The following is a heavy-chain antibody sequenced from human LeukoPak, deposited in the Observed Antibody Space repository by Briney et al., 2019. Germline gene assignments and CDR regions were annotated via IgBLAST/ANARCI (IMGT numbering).Heavy chain of an antibody. J-gene: IGHJ6*02. D-gene: IGHD2-2*01. CDR2: IIPILGIA. Sequence: ASVKVSCKASGGTFSSYAISWVRQAPRQGLEWMGRIIPILGIANYAQKFQGRVTITADKSTSTAYMELSSLRSEDTAVYYCARAVPAAPYGMDVWGQGTTVTVSS. CDR1: GGTFSSYA. CDR3: ARAVPAAPYGMDV. V-gene: IGHV1-69*04.